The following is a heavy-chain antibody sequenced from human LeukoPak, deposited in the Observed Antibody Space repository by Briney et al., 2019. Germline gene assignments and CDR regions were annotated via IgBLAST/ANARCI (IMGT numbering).Heavy chain of an antibody. V-gene: IGHV3-7*01. CDR1: GFTFSSHW. D-gene: IGHD3-3*01. CDR3: ARGYSWSGYKYDY. Sequence: GGSLRLSCAVSGFTFSSHWMTWVRQAPGKWLEWVANIKKDGSEKYYAESVKGRFTIYRDDAKNSVYLQMNSLRAEDTAVYYCARGYSWSGYKYDYWGQGTLVTVSS. J-gene: IGHJ4*02. CDR2: IKKDGSEK.